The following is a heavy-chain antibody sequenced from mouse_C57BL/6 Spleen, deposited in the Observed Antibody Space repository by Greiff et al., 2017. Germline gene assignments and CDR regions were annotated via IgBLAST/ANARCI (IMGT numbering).Heavy chain of an antibody. V-gene: IGHV5-17*01. CDR1: GFTFSDYG. CDR3: AREYYYGSSPYAMDY. CDR2: ISSGSSTI. Sequence: EVQLVESGGGLVKPGGSLKLSCAASGFTFSDYGMHWVRQAPEKGLEWVAYISSGSSTIYYADTVKGRFTISRDNAKNTLFLQMTSLRSEDTAMYYCAREYYYGSSPYAMDYWGQGTSVTVSS. J-gene: IGHJ4*01. D-gene: IGHD1-1*01.